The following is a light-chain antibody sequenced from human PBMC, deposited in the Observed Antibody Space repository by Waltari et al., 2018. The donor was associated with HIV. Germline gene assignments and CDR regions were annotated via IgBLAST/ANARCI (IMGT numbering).Light chain of an antibody. CDR2: RNN. V-gene: IGLV1-47*01. J-gene: IGLJ3*02. Sequence: QSVLTQPPSASGTPGQRVTIPCSGSSSNIGSNYVYWYQQFPGTAPKLLMYRNNQRPSGVPDRFSGSKSGTSASLAISGLRSEDEADYHCAAWDGSHWVFGGGTKLTVL. CDR1: SSNIGSNY. CDR3: AAWDGSHWV.